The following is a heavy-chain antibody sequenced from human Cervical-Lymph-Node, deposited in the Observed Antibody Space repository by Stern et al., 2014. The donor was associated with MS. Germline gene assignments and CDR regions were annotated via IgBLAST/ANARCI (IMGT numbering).Heavy chain of an antibody. CDR1: GFTVSRDY. CDR2: ITNVGIT. V-gene: IGHV3-53*01. CDR3: ARDTSSPERSDW. J-gene: IGHJ4*02. Sequence: EVQLLESGGGVIQPGGSLRLSCTASGFTVSRDYMTWVRQAPGKGLEWVSLITNVGITFYTDSVKGRFPISRDDSKNTVYLHMTSLRAEDTAMYYCARDTSSPERSDWWGQGTLVTVSS. D-gene: IGHD1-1*01.